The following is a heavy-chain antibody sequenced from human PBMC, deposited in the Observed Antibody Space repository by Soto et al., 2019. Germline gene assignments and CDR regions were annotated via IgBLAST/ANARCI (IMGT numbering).Heavy chain of an antibody. CDR3: ATGQAGPRLTS. J-gene: IGHJ4*02. D-gene: IGHD2-21*01. CDR1: GGSFSGYY. CDR2: IDHTGSI. Sequence: PSETLSLTCAVYGGSFSGYYWSWIRRPPGKGLEWIGEIDHTGSIYYKPSLQRRVTRSVDTAKNQFAPKVYSVTAPDTACFCSATGQAGPRLTSWGQRPVVTVSS. V-gene: IGHV4-34*01.